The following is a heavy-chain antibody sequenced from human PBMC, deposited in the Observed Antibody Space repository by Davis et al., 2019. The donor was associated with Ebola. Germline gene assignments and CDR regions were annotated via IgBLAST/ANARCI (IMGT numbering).Heavy chain of an antibody. V-gene: IGHV2-70*01. D-gene: IGHD3-3*01. J-gene: IGHJ4*02. CDR2: IDWDDDK. Sequence: SGPTLVKPTQTLTLTCTFSGFSLSTSGMRVSWIRQPPGKALEWLALIDWDDDKYYSTSLKTRLTISKDTSKNQVVLTMTNMDPVDTATYYCARYLTYYDFWSGYFDYWGQGTLVTVSS. CDR3: ARYLTYYDFWSGYFDY. CDR1: GFSLSTSGMR.